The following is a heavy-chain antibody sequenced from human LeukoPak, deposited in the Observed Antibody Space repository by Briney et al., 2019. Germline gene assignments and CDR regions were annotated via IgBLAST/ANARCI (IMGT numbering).Heavy chain of an antibody. J-gene: IGHJ4*02. Sequence: PGGSLRLSCAASGFTFSSYAMSWVRQAPGKGLEWVSAISGSGGSTYYADSVKGRFTISRDNSKNTLYLQMNSLRAEDTAVYYCAKDGIATIIVVVHFDFWGQGTLVAVSS. CDR2: ISGSGGST. CDR1: GFTFSSYA. V-gene: IGHV3-23*01. D-gene: IGHD3-22*01. CDR3: AKDGIATIIVVVHFDF.